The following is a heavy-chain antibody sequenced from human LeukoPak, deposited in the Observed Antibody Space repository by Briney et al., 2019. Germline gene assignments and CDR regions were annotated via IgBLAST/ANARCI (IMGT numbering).Heavy chain of an antibody. CDR1: GFTFSSYA. J-gene: IGHJ4*02. Sequence: GRSLRLSCAASGFTFSSYAMHWVPQAPGKGLEWVAVISYDGSNKYYADSVKGRFTISRDNSKNTLYLQMNSLRAEDTAVYYCAREWFGFDYWGQGTLVTVSS. CDR2: ISYDGSNK. CDR3: AREWFGFDY. V-gene: IGHV3-30-3*01. D-gene: IGHD3-10*01.